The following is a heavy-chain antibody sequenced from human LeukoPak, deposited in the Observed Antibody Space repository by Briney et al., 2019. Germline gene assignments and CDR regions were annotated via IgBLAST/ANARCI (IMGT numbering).Heavy chain of an antibody. CDR1: GFXFSSYS. Sequence: PGGSLRLSCAASGFXFSSYSINWVRQAPGKGLEWVSSISSGGSYIYYADSVKGRFTISRDNAKNSLYLQMNSLRAEDTAVYYCATSLQVVVDYWGQGTLVTVSS. CDR2: ISSGGSYI. J-gene: IGHJ4*02. CDR3: ATSLQVVVDY. V-gene: IGHV3-21*01. D-gene: IGHD6-6*01.